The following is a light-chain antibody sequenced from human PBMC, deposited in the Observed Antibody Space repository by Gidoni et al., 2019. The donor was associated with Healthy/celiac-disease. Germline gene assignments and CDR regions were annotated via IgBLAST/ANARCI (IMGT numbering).Light chain of an antibody. Sequence: QSVLTQPPSVSAAPGQKVTISCSGSSSNIGNNYVSWYQQLPGTAPKLLIYENNKRPSGIPDRFSGAKSGTSATLGTTGLQTGDEADYYCGTWDSSLSAGGVFGGGTKLT. CDR3: GTWDSSLSAGGV. V-gene: IGLV1-51*02. CDR2: ENN. CDR1: SSNIGNNY. J-gene: IGLJ2*01.